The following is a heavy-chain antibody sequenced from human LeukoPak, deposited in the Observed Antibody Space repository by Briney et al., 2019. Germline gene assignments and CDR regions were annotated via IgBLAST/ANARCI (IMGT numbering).Heavy chain of an antibody. J-gene: IGHJ4*02. CDR1: GGSFDNYY. CDR3: AATNYFYGSGSFHKRDS. CDR2: VDHSGRT. Sequence: PSETLSLTCGVYGGSFDNYYWNWIRQFPEKRLEWIGEVDHSGRTTYSPSLQGRVTISVDTSKSQFSLKLNSVTAADTAVYCCAATNYFYGSGSFHKRDSWGQGTLVTVSS. V-gene: IGHV4-34*01. D-gene: IGHD3-10*01.